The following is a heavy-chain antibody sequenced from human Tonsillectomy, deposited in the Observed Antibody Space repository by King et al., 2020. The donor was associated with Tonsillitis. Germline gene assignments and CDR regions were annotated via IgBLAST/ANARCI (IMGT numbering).Heavy chain of an antibody. CDR1: GYTFTGYY. CDR3: ARGNKHRWYSSSY. V-gene: IGHV1-2*02. D-gene: IGHD6-6*01. Sequence: QLVQSGAEVKKPGASVKVSCKASGYTFTGYYMHWVRQAPGQGLEWMGWINPNSGGTNYAQKFQVRVTMTRDTSISTAYMELGRLRSDDTAVYYCARGNKHRWYSSSYWGQGTLVTVSS. CDR2: INPNSGGT. J-gene: IGHJ4*02.